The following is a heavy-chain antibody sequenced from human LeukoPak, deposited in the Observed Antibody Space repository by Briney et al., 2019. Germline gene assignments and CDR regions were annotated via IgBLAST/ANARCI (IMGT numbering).Heavy chain of an antibody. CDR2: IYIGGST. Sequence: SETLSLTCPVSGGSISSYYWSWIRQPPGKGLEWIGRIYIGGSTNYNPSVKSRVTMSVDTSKNQSSLKLSSVTAADTAMYYCARAPEFSSGWLLDYWGQGTLVTVSS. V-gene: IGHV4-4*07. CDR1: GGSISSYY. CDR3: ARAPEFSSGWLLDY. J-gene: IGHJ4*02. D-gene: IGHD6-19*01.